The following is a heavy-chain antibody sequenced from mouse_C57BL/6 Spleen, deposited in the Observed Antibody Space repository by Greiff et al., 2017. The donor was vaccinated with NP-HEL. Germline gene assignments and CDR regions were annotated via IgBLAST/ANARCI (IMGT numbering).Heavy chain of an antibody. CDR1: GYSITSGYY. CDR2: ISYDGSN. D-gene: IGHD2-3*01. J-gene: IGHJ2*01. CDR3: ARGWLLRVLDY. V-gene: IGHV3-6*01. Sequence: DVKLQESGPGLVKPSQSLSLTCSVTGYSITSGYYWNWIRQFPGNKLEWMGYISYDGSNNYNPSLKNRISITRDTSKNQFFLKLNSVTTEDTATYYCARGWLLRVLDYWGQGTTLTVSS.